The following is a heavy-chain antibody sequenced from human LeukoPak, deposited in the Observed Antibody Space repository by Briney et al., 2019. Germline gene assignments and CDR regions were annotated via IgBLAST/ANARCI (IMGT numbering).Heavy chain of an antibody. CDR2: IYYSGSI. CDR1: LASINTFY. Sequence: SETLSLTCTVSLASINTFYWSWIRQPPGKGLEWIGNIYYSGSIIYNPSLRSRVTISVDTSKNQLSLKLNSVTAADTAVYYCASSWIQIPGRFDYWGQGTLVTVSS. CDR3: ASSWIQIPGRFDY. J-gene: IGHJ4*02. V-gene: IGHV4-59*01. D-gene: IGHD5-18*01.